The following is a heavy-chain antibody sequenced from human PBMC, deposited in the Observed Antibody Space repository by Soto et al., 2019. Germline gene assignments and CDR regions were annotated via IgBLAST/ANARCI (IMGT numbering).Heavy chain of an antibody. Sequence: VQLVKSGGGVVQPGRSLRLSCAGSGFTFGSYGMHWVRQSPGKGLEWVAVISDDGNKEFYGDSVEGRFTISRDNSKNTLFLQMDSLKTEDTAVYYCVKGRFLARDWGQGTLVTVSS. CDR3: VKGRFLARD. CDR2: ISDDGNKE. D-gene: IGHD3-10*01. CDR1: GFTFGSYG. V-gene: IGHV3-30*18. J-gene: IGHJ4*02.